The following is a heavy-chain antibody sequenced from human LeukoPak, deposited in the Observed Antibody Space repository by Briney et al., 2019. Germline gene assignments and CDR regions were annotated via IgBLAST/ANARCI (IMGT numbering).Heavy chain of an antibody. D-gene: IGHD3-3*01. CDR3: ARLGMVTIFGVGTKYNWFDP. J-gene: IGHJ5*02. CDR2: ISYSEST. V-gene: IGHV4-39*01. Sequence: RPSETLSLTCTVSDDSISSTTYYWGWIRQPPGKGLEWIGSISYSESTYYNSSLKSRVTISIDTPKNEFSLKLSSVTAADTAVYYCARLGMVTIFGVGTKYNWFDPWGQGTLVTVSS. CDR1: DDSISSTTYY.